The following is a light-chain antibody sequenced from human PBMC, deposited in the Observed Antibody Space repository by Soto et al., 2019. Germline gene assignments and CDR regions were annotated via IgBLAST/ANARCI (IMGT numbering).Light chain of an antibody. CDR2: LGY. J-gene: IGKJ1*01. CDR3: MRTLESQT. CDR1: RSLLKANGYTY. Sequence: DIVMTQSPLSLTVTPGEPASISCRSSRSLLKANGYTYFHWFLQKPGQSPQLLIYLGYNRAPGVPDSFSGTGSLTDFTLKISIAEAEDVGVYYCMRTLESQTFGKGNKVNIK. V-gene: IGKV2-28*01.